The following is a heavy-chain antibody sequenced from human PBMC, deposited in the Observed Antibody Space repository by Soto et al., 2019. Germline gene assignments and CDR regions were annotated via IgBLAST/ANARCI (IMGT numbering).Heavy chain of an antibody. CDR2: ISWNSGSI. D-gene: IGHD2-15*01. J-gene: IGHJ4*02. CDR1: GFTFDDYA. Sequence: SLRLSCAASGFTFDDYAMHWVRQAPGKGLEWVSGISWNSGSIGYADSVKGRFTISRDNAKNSLYLQMNSLRAEDTALYYCAKDRTYCSGGSCYEFDYWGQGTLVTVSS. CDR3: AKDRTYCSGGSCYEFDY. V-gene: IGHV3-9*01.